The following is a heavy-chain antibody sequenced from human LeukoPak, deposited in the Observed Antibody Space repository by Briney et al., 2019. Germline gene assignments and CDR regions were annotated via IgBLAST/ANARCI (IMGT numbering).Heavy chain of an antibody. CDR3: ARHSGGTYYVNFGP. J-gene: IGHJ5*02. CDR1: GVSISSGSNY. D-gene: IGHD1-26*01. Sequence: SETLSLTCSVSGVSISSGSNYWSWIRQPPGKGLEWIGEINHSGSTNYNPSLKSRVTISVDTSKNQFSLKLSSVTAADTAVYYCARHSGGTYYVNFGPWGQGTLVTVSS. V-gene: IGHV4-39*01. CDR2: INHSGST.